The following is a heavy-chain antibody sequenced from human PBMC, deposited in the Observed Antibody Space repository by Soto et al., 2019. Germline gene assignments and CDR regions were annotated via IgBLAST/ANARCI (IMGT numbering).Heavy chain of an antibody. CDR2: MNPNSGNA. Sequence: QVQLVQSGAEVKKPGASVKVSCKASGYTFASFDINWVRQATGQGLEWMGWMNPNSGNAGYAQKFQGRVTMTRDTSISTAYMELSSLRSEDTAVYYCARVLYYYGMDVWCQGTTVTVSS. J-gene: IGHJ6*02. V-gene: IGHV1-8*01. CDR3: ARVLYYYGMDV. CDR1: GYTFASFD.